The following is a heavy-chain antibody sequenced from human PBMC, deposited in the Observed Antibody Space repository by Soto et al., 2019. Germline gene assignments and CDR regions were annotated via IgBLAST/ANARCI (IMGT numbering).Heavy chain of an antibody. CDR1: GFTFSSYA. CDR3: ARELRFLEWLDYYYGMDV. CDR2: ISYDGSNK. J-gene: IGHJ6*02. Sequence: QVQLVESGGGVVQPGRSLRLSCAASGFTFSSYATHWVRQAPGKGLEWVAVISYDGSNKYYADSVKGRFTISRDNSKNTLYLQMNSLRAEDTAVYYCARELRFLEWLDYYYGMDVWGQGTTVTVSS. D-gene: IGHD3-3*01. V-gene: IGHV3-30-3*01.